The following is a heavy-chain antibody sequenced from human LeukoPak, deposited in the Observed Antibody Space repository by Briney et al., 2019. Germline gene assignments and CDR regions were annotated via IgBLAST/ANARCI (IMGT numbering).Heavy chain of an antibody. D-gene: IGHD3-16*01. CDR2: IYTSGST. V-gene: IGHV4-4*07. CDR1: GGSISSYY. J-gene: IGHJ5*02. Sequence: SETLSLTCTVSGGSISSYYWSWIRQPAGKGLEWIGRIYTSGSTNYNPSLKSRGTMSVDTSKNQFSLKLSSVTAADPAVYYCARGWALGWFDPWGPGTLVTVSS. CDR3: ARGWALGWFDP.